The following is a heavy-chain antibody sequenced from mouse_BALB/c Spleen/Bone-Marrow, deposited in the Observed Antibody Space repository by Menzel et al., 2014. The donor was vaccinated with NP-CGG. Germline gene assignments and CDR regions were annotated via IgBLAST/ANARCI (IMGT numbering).Heavy chain of an antibody. Sequence: VQLQQSGTVLARPGASVQMSCKASGYTFXSYWMHWGKQRPGQGLEWIGAIYPGNSDTNYNQNFKGKAKLTAVTSSSTAYMELSSLTNEDSAVYYCTRDYGNSWYFDVWGAGTTVTVSS. CDR3: TRDYGNSWYFDV. D-gene: IGHD2-1*01. J-gene: IGHJ1*01. CDR2: IYPGNSDT. V-gene: IGHV1-5*01. CDR1: GYTFXSYW.